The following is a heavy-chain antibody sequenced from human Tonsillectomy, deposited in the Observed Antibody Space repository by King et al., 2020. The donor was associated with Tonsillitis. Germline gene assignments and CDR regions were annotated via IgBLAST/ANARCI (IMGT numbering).Heavy chain of an antibody. J-gene: IGHJ4*02. CDR2: ISYDGSNK. Sequence: VQLVESGGGVVQPGRSLRLSCAASGFTFSTYPMHWVRQAPGKGLEWVAVISYDGSNKYYADSVKGRFTISRDNSKSTVYLQMHSLGPEDTAVYYCARDLYNSYYDSSGFFDFWGQGTLDTVSS. CDR1: GFTFSTYP. D-gene: IGHD3-22*01. V-gene: IGHV3-30*04. CDR3: ARDLYNSYYDSSGFFDF.